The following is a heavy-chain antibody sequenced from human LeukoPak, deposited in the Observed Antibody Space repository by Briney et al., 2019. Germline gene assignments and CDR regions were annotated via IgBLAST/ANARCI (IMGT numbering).Heavy chain of an antibody. V-gene: IGHV1-18*01. CDR2: ISAYNGNT. J-gene: IGHJ5*02. D-gene: IGHD6-13*01. CDR1: GYTFTSYG. CDR3: ARDVAAAGTNWFDP. Sequence: ASVKVSCKASGYTFTSYGISWVRQASGQGLEWMGWISAYNGNTNYAQKLQGRVTMTTDTSTSTAYMELRSLRSDDTAVYYCARDVAAAGTNWFDPWGQGTLVTVSS.